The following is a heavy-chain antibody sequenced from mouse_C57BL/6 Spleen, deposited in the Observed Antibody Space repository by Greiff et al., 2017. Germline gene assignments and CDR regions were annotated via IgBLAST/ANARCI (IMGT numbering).Heavy chain of an antibody. J-gene: IGHJ3*01. D-gene: IGHD4-1*01. CDR1: GFNIKDDY. CDR2: IDPENGDT. Sequence: VQLQQSGAELVRPGASVKLSCTASGFNIKDDYMHWVKQRPEQGLEWIGWIDPENGDTEYASKFQGKATITADTSSNTAYLQLSSLTSEDTAVYYCTTRPSGAYWGQGTLVTVSA. V-gene: IGHV14-4*01. CDR3: TTRPSGAY.